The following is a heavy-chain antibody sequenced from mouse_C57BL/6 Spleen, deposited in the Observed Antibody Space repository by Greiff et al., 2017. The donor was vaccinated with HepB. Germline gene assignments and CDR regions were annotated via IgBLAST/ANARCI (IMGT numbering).Heavy chain of an antibody. D-gene: IGHD1-1*01. CDR3: ARYASIFFGY. CDR1: GYTFTSYW. CDR2: IYPSDSET. V-gene: IGHV1-52*01. Sequence: QVQLKQPGAELVRPGSSVKLSCKASGYTFTSYWMHWVKQRPIQGLEWIGNIYPSDSETHYNQKFKDKATLTVDKSSSTAYMQLSSLTSEDSAVYYCARYASIFFGYWGQGTTLTVSS. J-gene: IGHJ2*01.